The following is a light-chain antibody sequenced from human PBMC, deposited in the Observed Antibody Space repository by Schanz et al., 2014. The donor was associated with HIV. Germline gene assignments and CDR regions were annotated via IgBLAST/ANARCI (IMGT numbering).Light chain of an antibody. CDR1: SSNIGAGYD. J-gene: IGLJ2*01. CDR3: AAWDVNLNGPV. Sequence: QSVLTQPPSVSGAPGQSVTISCTGSSSNIGAGYDAHWYQQLPGTAPKLLIYGNSNRPSGVPDRFSGSKSGTSASLAISGLQSEDEADYYCAAWDVNLNGPVFGGGTKLTVL. CDR2: GNS. V-gene: IGLV1-40*01.